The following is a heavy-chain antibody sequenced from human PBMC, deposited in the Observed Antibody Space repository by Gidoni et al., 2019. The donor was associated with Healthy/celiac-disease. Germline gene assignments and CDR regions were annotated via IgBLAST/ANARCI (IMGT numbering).Heavy chain of an antibody. CDR1: GGTVSSYA. Sequence: QVQLVQSGAEVKKPGSSVKVSCKASGGTVSSYAISWVRQAPGQGLEWMGGIIPIFGTANSAQKFQGRVTITADESTSTAYMGLSSLRSEDTAVYYCARGSTEYSGYDYIVVWGQGTLVTVSS. J-gene: IGHJ4*02. CDR3: ARGSTEYSGYDYIVV. V-gene: IGHV1-69*01. D-gene: IGHD5-12*01. CDR2: IIPIFGTA.